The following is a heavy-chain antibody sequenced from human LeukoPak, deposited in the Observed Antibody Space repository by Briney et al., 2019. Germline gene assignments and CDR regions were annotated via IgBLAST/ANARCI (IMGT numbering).Heavy chain of an antibody. D-gene: IGHD1-26*01. V-gene: IGHV3-21*01. J-gene: IGHJ4*02. CDR3: ARDGSGSYYFDY. CDR2: ISSSSTYI. Sequence: PGGSLRLSCAASGFTFSAYSMNWVRQAPGKGLEWVSSISSSSTYIYYADSVKGRFTISRDNAKKSLYLQMNSLRAEDTAVYYCARDGSGSYYFDYWGQGTLVTVSS. CDR1: GFTFSAYS.